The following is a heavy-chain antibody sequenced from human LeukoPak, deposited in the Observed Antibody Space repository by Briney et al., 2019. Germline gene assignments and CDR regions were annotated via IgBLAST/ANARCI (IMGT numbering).Heavy chain of an antibody. J-gene: IGHJ4*02. Sequence: ASVKVSCKXXGFTFTDEXXXXXXXXPGQXXXXMGWIXXXXGAINYXXXXXXXXXXXXDTSISTAYMELSRLTSGDTAVYYCARDPKSQLLLDYWGQGTLVTVSS. V-gene: IGHV1-2*02. CDR2: IXXXXGAI. CDR3: ARDPKSQLLLDY. D-gene: IGHD2-2*01. CDR1: GFTFTDEX.